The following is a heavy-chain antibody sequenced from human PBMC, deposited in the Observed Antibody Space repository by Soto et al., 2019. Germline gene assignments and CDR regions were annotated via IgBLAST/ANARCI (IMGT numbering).Heavy chain of an antibody. Sequence: QITLKESGPTLVKPTQTLTLTCTFSGFSLSTGGVGVGWIRQPPGKALEWLALIYWDDDKRYSPSLKSRLTITQDTSKTQVVLTMTNMDPVDTATYYCAHRLYSSAWPWDSGVFDYWGQGTLVTVSS. V-gene: IGHV2-5*02. CDR1: GFSLSTGGVG. D-gene: IGHD6-19*01. CDR3: AHRLYSSAWPWDSGVFDY. CDR2: IYWDDDK. J-gene: IGHJ4*02.